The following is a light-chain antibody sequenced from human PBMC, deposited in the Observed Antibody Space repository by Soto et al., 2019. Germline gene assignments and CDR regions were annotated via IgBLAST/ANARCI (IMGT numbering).Light chain of an antibody. CDR3: QNCKSAVFT. V-gene: IGKV1-27*01. Sequence: DIQMTQSPSSLSASVGDRVTITCRASQGISNYLAWYQQRPGKVPKLLIYGATTLQPGVSSRFSGSGSGTDFTLTISSLQPEDVATYYCQNCKSAVFTFGPGTTVDIK. CDR2: GAT. CDR1: QGISNY. J-gene: IGKJ3*01.